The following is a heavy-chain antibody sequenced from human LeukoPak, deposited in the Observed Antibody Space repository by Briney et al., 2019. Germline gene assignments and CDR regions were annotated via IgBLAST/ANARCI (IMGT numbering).Heavy chain of an antibody. J-gene: IGHJ4*02. CDR3: AANFDY. V-gene: IGHV3-64*01. Sequence: PGGSLRLSCAASGFTFSSYAMHWVRQAPGKGLEYVSAISSNGGSTYYANSVKGRFTISRDNSKNTLYLQMGSLRAEDMAVYYCAANFDYWGQGTLVTVSS. CDR2: ISSNGGST. CDR1: GFTFSSYA.